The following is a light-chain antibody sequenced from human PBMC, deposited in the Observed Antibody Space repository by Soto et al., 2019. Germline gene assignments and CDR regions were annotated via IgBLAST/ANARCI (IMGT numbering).Light chain of an antibody. V-gene: IGKV3-20*01. J-gene: IGKJ3*01. CDR1: PSVSSSY. CDR3: QQDGSSPST. CDR2: GAS. Sequence: ELVLTQSPGTLSLSPGARATLSCRASPSVSSSYLAWYQQKPGQAPRRLICGASTRATGIPDRFSGSGSGTDVTLTISRLEPEDSAVYYWQQDGSSPSTFGPGTKVDSK.